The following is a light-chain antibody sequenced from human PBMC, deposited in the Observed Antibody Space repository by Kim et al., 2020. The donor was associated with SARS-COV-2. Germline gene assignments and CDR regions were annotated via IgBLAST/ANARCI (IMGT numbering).Light chain of an antibody. Sequence: EIVLTQSPGTLSLSPGERATLSCRASQSVSGNNLAWYQQKPGQAPRVLIYGASIRATGIPDRFSGSGSGTDFTLTISRLEPEDFAVYYCQQYGLSPYTFGQGTKLEI. V-gene: IGKV3-20*01. J-gene: IGKJ2*01. CDR3: QQYGLSPYT. CDR2: GAS. CDR1: QSVSGNN.